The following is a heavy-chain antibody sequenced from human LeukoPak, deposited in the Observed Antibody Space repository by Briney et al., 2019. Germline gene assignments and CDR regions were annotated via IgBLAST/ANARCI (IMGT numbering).Heavy chain of an antibody. CDR3: ARVGRGCSSIRCYWEDWFDP. V-gene: IGHV1-18*01. D-gene: IGHD2-2*01. CDR2: ISGYNANA. Sequence: GASVKVSCKASGYSFTNYGITWIREAPGQGPEWLGWISGYNANAHYAQNVQGRVTLTTDTSTNTAYMELRGLTSDDTAMYYCARVGRGCSSIRCYWEDWFDPWSQGTLVIVSS. J-gene: IGHJ5*02. CDR1: GYSFTNYG.